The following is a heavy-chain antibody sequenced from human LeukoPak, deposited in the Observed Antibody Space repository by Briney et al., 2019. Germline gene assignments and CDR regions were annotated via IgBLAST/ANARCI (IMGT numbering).Heavy chain of an antibody. D-gene: IGHD5-12*01. J-gene: IGHJ4*02. Sequence: GASVKVSCKPSGYTLTGYYIHWLRQSPGQGLEWMGWISPNSGGTNYALEFQGRVTMTRDTSINTAYMELRRLRPADTALYYCARAASGFYDYYFDCWGQGTLVTVSS. CDR1: GYTLTGYY. CDR3: ARAASGFYDYYFDC. V-gene: IGHV1-2*02. CDR2: ISPNSGGT.